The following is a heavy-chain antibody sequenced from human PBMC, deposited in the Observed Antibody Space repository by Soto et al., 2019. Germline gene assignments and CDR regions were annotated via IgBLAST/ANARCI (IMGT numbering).Heavy chain of an antibody. CDR1: GGSISSGGYY. CDR3: ARGSVAATWNWFDP. D-gene: IGHD2-15*01. Sequence: LSLTCPVSGGSISSGGYYWSWIRQHPGKGLEWIGYIYYSGSTYYNPSLKSRVTISVDTSKNQFSLKLSSVTAADTAVYYCARGSVAATWNWFDPWGQGTLVTVSS. CDR2: IYYSGST. J-gene: IGHJ5*02. V-gene: IGHV4-31*03.